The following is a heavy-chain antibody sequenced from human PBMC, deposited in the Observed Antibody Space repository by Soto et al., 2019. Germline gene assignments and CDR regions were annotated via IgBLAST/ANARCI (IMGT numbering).Heavy chain of an antibody. J-gene: IGHJ4*02. CDR1: GFTFSSYS. V-gene: IGHV3-23*01. CDR2: FRTSGDGGTT. CDR3: AKKVNSGPGSRYFDY. Sequence: GGSLRLSCAASGFTFSSYSMSWVRQAPGKGLEWVSGFRTSGDGGTTYYADSVKGRFTISRDNSKNMLFLQMNSLRAEDTAIYYCAKKVNSGPGSRYFDYWGQGTLITVSS. D-gene: IGHD3-10*01.